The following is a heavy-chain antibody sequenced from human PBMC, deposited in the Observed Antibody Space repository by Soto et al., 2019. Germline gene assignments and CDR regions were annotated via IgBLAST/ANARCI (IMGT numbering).Heavy chain of an antibody. V-gene: IGHV4-39*01. CDR3: ASSSPFNY. J-gene: IGHJ4*02. CDR1: SASLSSSTYY. Sequence: QLQLQESGPGLVKPSETLSLTCSVSSASLSSSTYYWSWIRQPPGRGPEWIGSIYYSGNTYYKPSRKIRVSISIDTSRNQFSLKLTSVTVADTGVYYCASSSPFNYWGPGILVTVSS. CDR2: IYYSGNT. D-gene: IGHD6-6*01.